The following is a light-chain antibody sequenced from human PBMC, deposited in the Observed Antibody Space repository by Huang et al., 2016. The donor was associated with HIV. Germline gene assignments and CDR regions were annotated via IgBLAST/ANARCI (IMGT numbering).Light chain of an antibody. J-gene: IGKJ2*01. CDR1: QRVSSY. CDR3: QQRSTWPPYT. V-gene: IGKV3-11*01. CDR2: DAS. Sequence: EIVLTQSPATLSLSPGERAPLSCRASQRVSSYLAWYQQKPGQAPRLLIYDASNRAAGIPARFSGSGSGTDFTLTISSLEPEDFAVYYCQQRSTWPPYTFGQGTKLEIK.